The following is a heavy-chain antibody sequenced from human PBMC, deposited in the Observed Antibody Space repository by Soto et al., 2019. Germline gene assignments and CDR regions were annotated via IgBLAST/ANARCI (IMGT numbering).Heavy chain of an antibody. D-gene: IGHD3-22*01. CDR2: IHNSGSP. J-gene: IGHJ4*02. CDR1: GASIYNGGYF. CDR3: ARPTYYYDSSGPPGY. Sequence: SETLSLTCSVSGASIYNGGYFWRWIRQSPGKGLEWIGHIHNSGSPYNNPSLKSRVTISADTSMNQFSLALTSVTAADTAVYYCARPTYYYDSSGPPGYWGQGTLVTVSS. V-gene: IGHV4-30-4*01.